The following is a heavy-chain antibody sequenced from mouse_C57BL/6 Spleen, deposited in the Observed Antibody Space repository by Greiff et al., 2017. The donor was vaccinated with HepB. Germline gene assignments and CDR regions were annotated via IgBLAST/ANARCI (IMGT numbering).Heavy chain of an antibody. CDR2: IYPGSGST. CDR3: ATQTYYSNYVFAY. CDR1: GYTFTSYW. Sequence: VQLQQSGAELVKPGASVKMSCKASGYTFTSYWITWVKQRPGQGLEWIGDIYPGSGSTNYNEKFKSKATLTVDTSSSTAYMQLSSLTSEDSAVYYCATQTYYSNYVFAYWGQGTLVTVSA. V-gene: IGHV1-55*01. J-gene: IGHJ3*01. D-gene: IGHD2-5*01.